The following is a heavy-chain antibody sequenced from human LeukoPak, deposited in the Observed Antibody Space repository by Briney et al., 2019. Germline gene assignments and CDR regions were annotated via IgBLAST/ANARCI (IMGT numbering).Heavy chain of an antibody. CDR3: ARGSPSIAARPSGPIDY. V-gene: IGHV4-59*01. Sequence: SETLSLTCTVSGGSIGSYYWSWIRQPPGKGLEWIGYIYYSGSTNYNPSLKSRVTISVDTSKNQFSLKLSSVTAADTAVYYCARGSPSIAARPSGPIDYWGQGTLVTVSS. J-gene: IGHJ4*02. CDR1: GGSIGSYY. CDR2: IYYSGST. D-gene: IGHD6-6*01.